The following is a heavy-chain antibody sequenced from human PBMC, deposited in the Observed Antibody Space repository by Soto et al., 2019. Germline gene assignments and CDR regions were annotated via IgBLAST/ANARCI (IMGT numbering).Heavy chain of an antibody. J-gene: IGHJ5*02. CDR2: IYYSGST. CDR3: ARERPNGARLDP. CDR1: GGSISSVGXY. D-gene: IGHD2-8*01. V-gene: IGHV4-30-4*01. Sequence: SQTLSHTCTVSGGSISSVGXYWCWIRQPPGKGLEWNGYIYYSGSTYYNPSLKSRVTISVDTSKNQFSLKLSSVTAADTAVYYCARERPNGARLDPWGQGTLVTVSS.